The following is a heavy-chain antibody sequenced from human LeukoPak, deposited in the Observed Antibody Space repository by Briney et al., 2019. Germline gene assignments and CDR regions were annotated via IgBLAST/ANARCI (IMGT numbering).Heavy chain of an antibody. Sequence: GGSLRLSCAASGFTFSSYSMNWVRQAPGKGLEWVSSISSSSSYIYYADSVKGRFTISRDNAKNSLYLQMNSLRAEDTAVYYCARAESDYHYMDVWGKGTTVTVSS. CDR3: ARAESDYHYMDV. J-gene: IGHJ6*03. CDR1: GFTFSSYS. CDR2: ISSSSSYI. V-gene: IGHV3-21*01.